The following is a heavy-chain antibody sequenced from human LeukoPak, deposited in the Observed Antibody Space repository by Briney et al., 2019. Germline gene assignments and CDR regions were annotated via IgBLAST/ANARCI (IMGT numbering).Heavy chain of an antibody. Sequence: SETLSLTCTVSGGSISSYYWGWIRQPPGKGLEWIGYIYSSGTTNYNPSLKSRVTISVDTSMNQFSLKVSSVTAADTAMYYCARQPSGSSYSWFDPWGQGTLVTVSS. CDR1: GGSISSYY. CDR3: ARQPSGSSYSWFDP. J-gene: IGHJ5*02. D-gene: IGHD1-26*01. CDR2: IYSSGTT. V-gene: IGHV4-59*08.